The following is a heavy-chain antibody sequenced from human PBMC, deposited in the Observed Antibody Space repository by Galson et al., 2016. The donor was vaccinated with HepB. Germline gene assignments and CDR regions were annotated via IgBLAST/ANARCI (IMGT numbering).Heavy chain of an antibody. J-gene: IGHJ4*02. CDR1: GYTFSNYA. CDR2: INAGNGNT. Sequence: SVKVSCKASGYTFSNYAMHWVRQAPGQRLEWMGWINAGNGNTKYPQKFQGRVTITRDTSASTAYMELSSLRSEDAAVYYCARDPGGSRTRFDYWGQGTLVTVSS. D-gene: IGHD1-26*01. CDR3: ARDPGGSRTRFDY. V-gene: IGHV1-3*01.